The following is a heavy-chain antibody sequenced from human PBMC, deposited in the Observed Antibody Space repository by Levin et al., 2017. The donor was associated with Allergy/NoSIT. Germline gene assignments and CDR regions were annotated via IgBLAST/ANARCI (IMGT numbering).Heavy chain of an antibody. D-gene: IGHD5-24*01. V-gene: IGHV3-30-3*01. Sequence: LSLTCAASGFTFSSYAMHWVRQAPGKGLEWVAVISYDGSNKYYADSVKGRFTISRDNSKNTLYLQMNSLRAEDTAVYYCARDVVMATRGSFDYWGQGTLVTVSS. CDR3: ARDVVMATRGSFDY. CDR1: GFTFSSYA. J-gene: IGHJ4*02. CDR2: ISYDGSNK.